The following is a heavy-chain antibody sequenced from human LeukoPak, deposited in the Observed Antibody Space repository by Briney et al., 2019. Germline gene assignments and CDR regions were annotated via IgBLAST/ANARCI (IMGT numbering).Heavy chain of an antibody. Sequence: GGSLRLSCAASGFTFGDYAMHWVRQAPGKGLEWVAGIRWNGGSIDYADSVKGRFTISRDNAKNSLYLQMNSLRAEDTAFYYCALGECSRTSCYFEYWGERTLVTVSS. CDR3: ALGECSRTSCYFEY. J-gene: IGHJ4*02. CDR2: IRWNGGSI. D-gene: IGHD2-2*01. V-gene: IGHV3-9*01. CDR1: GFTFGDYA.